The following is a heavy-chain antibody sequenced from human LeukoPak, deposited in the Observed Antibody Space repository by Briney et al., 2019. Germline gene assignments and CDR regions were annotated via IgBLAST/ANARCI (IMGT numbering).Heavy chain of an antibody. V-gene: IGHV3-48*04. CDR2: ISSSGSTI. J-gene: IGHJ4*02. D-gene: IGHD6-19*01. Sequence: PGGSLRLSCTASGFIFSSYGMHWVRQAPGKGLEWVSYISSSGSTIYYADSVKGRFTISRDNAKNSLYLQMNSLRAEDTAVYYCARDGRKWLAPFDYWGQGTLVTVSS. CDR3: ARDGRKWLAPFDY. CDR1: GFIFSSYG.